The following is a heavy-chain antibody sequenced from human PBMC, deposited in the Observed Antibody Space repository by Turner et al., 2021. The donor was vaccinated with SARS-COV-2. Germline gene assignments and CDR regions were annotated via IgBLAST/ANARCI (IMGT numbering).Heavy chain of an antibody. CDR2: IYYSGDT. CDR1: DGSISSNIYY. V-gene: IGHV4-39*01. J-gene: IGHJ4*02. Sequence: QLQLQESGPGLVKPSETLSHTCTVSDGSISSNIYYWSWIRQSPGKGLEWIGSIYYSGDTFYNPSLKSRVTISMDTSKNQFSLRLTSVTAADTAVYYCATREYSSGHFDYWGQGTLVTVSS. D-gene: IGHD5-18*01. CDR3: ATREYSSGHFDY.